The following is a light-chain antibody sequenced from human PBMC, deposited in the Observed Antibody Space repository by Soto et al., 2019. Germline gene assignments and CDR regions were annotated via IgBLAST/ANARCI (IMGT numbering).Light chain of an antibody. CDR2: DVN. CDR3: SSYTGSSTFV. Sequence: ALTQPASVSGSPGQSITISCTGTSSDVGGYDYVSWYQQLPGKAPKLLIYDVNNRPSGVSHRFSGSKSGNTASLTISGLQADDDADYYCSSYTGSSTFVFGTGNKVTVL. J-gene: IGLJ1*01. CDR1: SSDVGGYDY. V-gene: IGLV2-14*01.